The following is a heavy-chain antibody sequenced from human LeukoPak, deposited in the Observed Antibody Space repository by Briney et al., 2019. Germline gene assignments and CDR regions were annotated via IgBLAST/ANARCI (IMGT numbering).Heavy chain of an antibody. CDR3: AKEVIVVPPAKVFDY. D-gene: IGHD2-2*01. J-gene: IGHJ4*02. V-gene: IGHV3-23*01. CDR1: GYTFSSYA. Sequence: GGPLRLSCAGSGYTFSSYAMSWVRQAPGKGLEWVSAISGSGGSTYYADSVKGRFTISRDNSKNTLYLQMSSLRAEDTAVYYCAKEVIVVPPAKVFDYWGQGTLVTVSS. CDR2: ISGSGGST.